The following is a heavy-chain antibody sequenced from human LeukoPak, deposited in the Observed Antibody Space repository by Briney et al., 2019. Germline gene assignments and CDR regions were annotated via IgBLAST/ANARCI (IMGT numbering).Heavy chain of an antibody. CDR2: ISGSGGST. CDR1: GFTFSSYA. CDR3: AKARVYYGSSGPVHYFDY. D-gene: IGHD3-22*01. Sequence: GGSLRLSCAASGFTFSSYAMSWVRLAPGKGLEWVSAISGSGGSTYYADSVKGRFTISRDNSKNTLYLQMNSLRAEDTAVYYCAKARVYYGSSGPVHYFDYWGQGTLVTVSS. V-gene: IGHV3-23*01. J-gene: IGHJ4*02.